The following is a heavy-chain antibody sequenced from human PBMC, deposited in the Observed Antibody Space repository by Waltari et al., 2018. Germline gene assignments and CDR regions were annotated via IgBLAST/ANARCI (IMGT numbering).Heavy chain of an antibody. V-gene: IGHV1-69*14. CDR2: IIPIFGTA. CDR3: ARGYDRGDYYFDY. D-gene: IGHD3-22*01. Sequence: QVQLVQSGAEVKKPGSSVKVSCKASGGPFSRYATRWVPQAPGQGLEWMGGIIPIFGTANYAQKFQGRVTITADKSTSTAYMELSSLRSEDTAVYYCARGYDRGDYYFDYWGQGTLVTVSS. CDR1: GGPFSRYA. J-gene: IGHJ4*02.